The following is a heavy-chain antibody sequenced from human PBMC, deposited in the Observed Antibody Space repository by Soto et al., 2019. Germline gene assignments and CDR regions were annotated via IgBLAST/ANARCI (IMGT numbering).Heavy chain of an antibody. J-gene: IGHJ5*02. CDR2: ISSSSSYI. CDR3: ARGSAHAGTAAIDP. V-gene: IGHV3-21*01. Sequence: EVQLVESGGGLVKPGGSLRLSCAASGFTFSNYNMNWVRQAPGKGLEWVSSISSSSSYIYYADSVKGRFTISSDHAKNALYLQMHRLRAEDTAVYYCARGSAHAGTAAIDPWGQGTLVTVSS. CDR1: GFTFSNYN. D-gene: IGHD1-1*01.